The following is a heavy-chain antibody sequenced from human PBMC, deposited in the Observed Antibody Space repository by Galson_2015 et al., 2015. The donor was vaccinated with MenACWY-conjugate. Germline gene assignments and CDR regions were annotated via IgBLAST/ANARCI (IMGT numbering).Heavy chain of an antibody. CDR1: GFTFSSYS. J-gene: IGHJ4*02. D-gene: IGHD1-26*01. CDR2: ISSSSGTM. CDR3: TTLSGYSLEH. Sequence: SLRLSCAASGFTFSSYSMNWVRQTPGKGLEWISYISSSSGTMYYADSVKGRFTISRDNAKNSLYLQMNSLETEDTAVYYCTTLSGYSLEHWGQGTLVTVSS. V-gene: IGHV3-48*04.